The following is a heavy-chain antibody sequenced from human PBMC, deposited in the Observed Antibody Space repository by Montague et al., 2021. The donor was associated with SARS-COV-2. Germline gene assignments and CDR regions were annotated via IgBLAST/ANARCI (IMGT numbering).Heavy chain of an antibody. Sequence: PELVKPTQTLTLTCTFSGFSLNTSGEGVGWVRQPPGKALEWPALIYWDDDKRYSPSLKSRSTISKDTTKNEVVLTVANMDPVDTATYYCARYGDYGSWFDPWGQGTLVTVSS. J-gene: IGHJ5*02. CDR2: IYWDDDK. CDR3: ARYGDYGSWFDP. D-gene: IGHD4-17*01. CDR1: GFSLNTSGEG. V-gene: IGHV2-5*02.